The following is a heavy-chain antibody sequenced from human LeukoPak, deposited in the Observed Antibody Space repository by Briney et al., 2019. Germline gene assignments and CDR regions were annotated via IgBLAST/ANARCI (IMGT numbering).Heavy chain of an antibody. J-gene: IGHJ4*02. D-gene: IGHD4-23*01. CDR2: IASDGSST. CDR3: ARGRPHGNDY. Sequence: GGSLRLSCAASGFTFSSYWMNWVRQAPGKGLVWVSRIASDGSSTTYADSVRGRFSISRDNAKSTLYLQMNSLRVEDTAVYYCARGRPHGNDYWGQGTLVTVSS. CDR1: GFTFSSYW. V-gene: IGHV3-74*01.